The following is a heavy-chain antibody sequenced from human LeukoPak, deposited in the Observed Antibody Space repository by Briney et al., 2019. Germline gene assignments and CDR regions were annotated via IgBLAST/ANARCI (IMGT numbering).Heavy chain of an antibody. J-gene: IGHJ4*02. CDR2: VYPDGST. Sequence: PGGSLRLSCAASGFTVSNSYMSWVRQAPGKGLEWVSVVYPDGSTFYGDSVQGRFSISKDISKNTLYLQMNILRAEDTAVYYCATYVPMVQGVMFGYWGQGTLVTVSS. CDR1: GFTVSNSY. V-gene: IGHV3-53*01. CDR3: ATYVPMVQGVMFGY. D-gene: IGHD3-10*01.